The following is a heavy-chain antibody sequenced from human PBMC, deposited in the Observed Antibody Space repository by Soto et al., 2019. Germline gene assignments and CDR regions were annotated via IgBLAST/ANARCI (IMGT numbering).Heavy chain of an antibody. V-gene: IGHV1-18*03. CDR2: ISPYSDYT. J-gene: IGHJ4*02. D-gene: IGHD2-2*01. CDR3: TREATVVIPAARPSHFDS. CDR1: GYTFIKYG. Sequence: QVQLVQSGAEVKTPGASVKVSCKGFGYTFIKYGINWVRQAPGQGLEWMGWISPYSDYTHSAQQFQGRLTLTTDTAAATGYMELRSLRSGDMALYYCTREATVVIPAARPSHFDSWGQGTLVTVAS.